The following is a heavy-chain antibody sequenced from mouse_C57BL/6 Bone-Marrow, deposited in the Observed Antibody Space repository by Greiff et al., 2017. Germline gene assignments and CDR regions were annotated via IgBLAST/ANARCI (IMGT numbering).Heavy chain of an antibody. D-gene: IGHD1-3*01. CDR3: AIVGCVPLSAMDD. Sequence: QVQLQQPGAELVKPGASVKLSCKASGYTFTSYWMHWVKQRPGQGLEWIGMIHPNSGSTNYHEKFKSKATLTVDKSSSTAYMQLSSLTSEDSAVYYCAIVGCVPLSAMDDWGQGTSVTVSS. CDR1: GYTFTSYW. V-gene: IGHV1-64*01. CDR2: IHPNSGST. J-gene: IGHJ4*01.